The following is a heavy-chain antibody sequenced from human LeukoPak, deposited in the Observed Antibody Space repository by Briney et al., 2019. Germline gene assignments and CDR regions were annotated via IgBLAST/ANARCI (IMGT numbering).Heavy chain of an antibody. Sequence: SQTLSLTCAISGDSVSSNSAAWNWIRQSPSRGLEWLGRTYYRSKWYNDYAVSVKSRITINPDTSENQFSLQLNSVTPEDTAVYYCASYGAAQNWFDPWAREPWSPSPQ. CDR1: GDSVSSNSAA. D-gene: IGHD4-17*01. CDR2: TYYRSKWYN. V-gene: IGHV6-1*01. J-gene: IGHJ5*02. CDR3: ASYGAAQNWFDP.